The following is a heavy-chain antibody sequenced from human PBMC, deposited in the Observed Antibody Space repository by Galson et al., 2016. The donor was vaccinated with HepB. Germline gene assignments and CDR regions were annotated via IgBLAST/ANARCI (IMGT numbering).Heavy chain of an antibody. V-gene: IGHV1-3*01. CDR1: GYTFSGYA. CDR3: AKKDFGDYEGYFQH. J-gene: IGHJ1*01. Sequence: SVKVSCKGSGYTFSGYAIHWLRQAPGQRLEWMGWINGGNGNTKYAQTFQGRVTITTDTSASTAYMELRSLTSEDTAVYYCAKKDFGDYEGYFQHWGQGTLVIVSS. CDR2: INGGNGNT. D-gene: IGHD4-17*01.